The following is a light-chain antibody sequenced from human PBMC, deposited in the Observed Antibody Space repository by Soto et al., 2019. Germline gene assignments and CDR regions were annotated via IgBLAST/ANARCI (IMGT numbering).Light chain of an antibody. CDR3: QHYNSYSEA. V-gene: IGKV1-8*01. CDR1: QGIISY. J-gene: IGKJ1*01. CDR2: AAS. Sequence: AIRMTQSPSSLSASTGDRVTITCRASQGIISYLAWYQQKPGKAPKLLIYAASTLQSGVPSRFSGSGSGTEFTLTISSLQPDDFATYYCQHYNSYSEAFGQGTKVDIK.